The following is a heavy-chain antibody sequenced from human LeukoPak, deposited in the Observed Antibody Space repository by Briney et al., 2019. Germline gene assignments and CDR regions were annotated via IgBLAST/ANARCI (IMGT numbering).Heavy chain of an antibody. V-gene: IGHV3-7*01. CDR3: ARDGVSGYTTSWYDY. D-gene: IGHD6-13*01. Sequence: GGSLRLSCAASGFTFSNYWMSWVRQAPGRGLEWVANIKQDGSERYYVDSVKGRFTVSRDNAKNSLYLQMNNLRAEDTAVYSCARDGVSGYTTSWYDYWGQGTLVTVSS. CDR2: IKQDGSER. J-gene: IGHJ4*02. CDR1: GFTFSNYW.